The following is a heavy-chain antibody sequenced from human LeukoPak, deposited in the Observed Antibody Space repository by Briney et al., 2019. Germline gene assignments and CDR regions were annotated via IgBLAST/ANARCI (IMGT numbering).Heavy chain of an antibody. CDR1: GFTFSSYG. CDR2: ISYDGSNK. Sequence: PGGSLRLSCAASGFTFSSYGMHWVRQAPGKGLEWVAVISYDGSNKYYADSVKGRFTISRDNSKNTLYLQMNSLRAEDTAVYYCAKDSPNCSGGSCYIGWFDPWGQGTQVTVSS. J-gene: IGHJ5*02. CDR3: AKDSPNCSGGSCYIGWFDP. D-gene: IGHD2-15*01. V-gene: IGHV3-30*18.